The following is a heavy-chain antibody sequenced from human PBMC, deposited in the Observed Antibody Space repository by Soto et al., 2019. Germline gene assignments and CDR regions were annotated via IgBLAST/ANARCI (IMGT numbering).Heavy chain of an antibody. J-gene: IGHJ4*02. D-gene: IGHD6-13*01. Sequence: GESLKISCAASGFTFSSYGMHWVRQAPGKGLEWVAVIWYDGSNKYYADSVKGRFTISRDNSKNTLYLQMNSLRAEDTAVYYCARDGIAAAGHYYFDYWGQGTLVTVSS. CDR2: IWYDGSNK. CDR1: GFTFSSYG. CDR3: ARDGIAAAGHYYFDY. V-gene: IGHV3-33*01.